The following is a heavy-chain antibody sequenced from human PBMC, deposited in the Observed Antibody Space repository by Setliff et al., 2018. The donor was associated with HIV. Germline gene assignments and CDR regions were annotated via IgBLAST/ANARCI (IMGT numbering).Heavy chain of an antibody. D-gene: IGHD3-16*01. CDR1: GFTFDDYA. Sequence: PGGSLRLSCAASGFTFDDYAMHWVRQAPGKGLEWVSGISWNSGSIGYADSVKGRFTISRDNAKNSLYLQMNSLRAEDTALYYCAKDTGGGGDPRDAFDIWGQGTMVTVSS. CDR3: AKDTGGGGDPRDAFDI. J-gene: IGHJ3*02. CDR2: ISWNSGSI. V-gene: IGHV3-9*01.